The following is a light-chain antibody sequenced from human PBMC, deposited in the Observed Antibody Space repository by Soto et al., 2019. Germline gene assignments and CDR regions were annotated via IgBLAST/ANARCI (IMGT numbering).Light chain of an antibody. V-gene: IGKV1-5*01. J-gene: IGKJ1*01. CDR3: QHYNSYSST. CDR2: DAS. Sequence: DIQMTQSPSTLSGSVGDRVIISFRASQTISSWLAWYQQKPGKAPKLLIYDASILESGVPSRFSGSGSGTEFTLTISSLQPDDFAAYYCQHYNSYSSTFGQGTKVDIK. CDR1: QTISSW.